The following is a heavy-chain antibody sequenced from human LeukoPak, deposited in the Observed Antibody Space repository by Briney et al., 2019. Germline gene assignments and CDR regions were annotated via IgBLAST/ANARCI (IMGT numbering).Heavy chain of an antibody. CDR2: IDWDDDK. J-gene: IGHJ3*01. Sequence: SGPTLVNPTQTLTLTCTFSGFSLSTREMCVSWIRQPPGKALEWLARIDWDDDKYYSTSLKTRLTISKDTSKKQVVLTLTNTDPVDTATYYCAHFNRDIRAFDVWGQGTMVTVSS. V-gene: IGHV2-70*12. D-gene: IGHD3-10*01. CDR3: AHFNRDIRAFDV. CDR1: GFSLSTREMC.